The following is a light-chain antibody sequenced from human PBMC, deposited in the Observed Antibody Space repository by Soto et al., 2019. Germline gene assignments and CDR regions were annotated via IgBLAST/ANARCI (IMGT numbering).Light chain of an antibody. CDR3: AAWDDSLYVV. CDR1: SSNIGSNY. V-gene: IGLV1-47*01. CDR2: RNN. Sequence: QSVLTQPPSASGTPGQRVTISCSGSSSNIGSNYVYWYQRLPGTAPKLLIYRNNQRPSGVPDRFSGSKSGTSASLAISGLRSEDEADYYCAAWDDSLYVVFGGGTKLTVL. J-gene: IGLJ2*01.